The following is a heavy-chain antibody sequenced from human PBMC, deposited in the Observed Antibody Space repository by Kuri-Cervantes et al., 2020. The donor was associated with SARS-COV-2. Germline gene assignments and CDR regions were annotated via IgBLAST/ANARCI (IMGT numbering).Heavy chain of an antibody. J-gene: IGHJ4*02. CDR2: IDPSDSYT. CDR3: ARRVGYYFDY. V-gene: IGHV5-10-1*01. Sequence: YLNTYCKGSGYSFTSYWISWVSQMPGKGLEWMGRIDPSDSYTNYSPSFQGHVTISADKSISTAYLQWSSLKASDTAMYYCARRVGYYFDYWGQGTLVTVSS. D-gene: IGHD2-15*01. CDR1: GYSFTSYW.